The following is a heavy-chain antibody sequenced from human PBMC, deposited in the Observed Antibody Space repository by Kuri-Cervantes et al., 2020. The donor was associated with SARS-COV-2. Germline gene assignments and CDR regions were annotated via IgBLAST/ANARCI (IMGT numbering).Heavy chain of an antibody. J-gene: IGHJ4*02. CDR3: ARTPPHDSSGSSFDY. D-gene: IGHD3-22*01. CDR1: GYTFTSYY. V-gene: IGHV1-46*01. CDR2: INPSGGST. Sequence: ASVKVSCKASGYTFTSYYMHWVRQAPGQGLEWMGIINPSGGSTSYAQKFQGRVTMTRDTSTSTVYMELSSLRSEDTAVYYCARTPPHDSSGSSFDYWGQGTLVTVSS.